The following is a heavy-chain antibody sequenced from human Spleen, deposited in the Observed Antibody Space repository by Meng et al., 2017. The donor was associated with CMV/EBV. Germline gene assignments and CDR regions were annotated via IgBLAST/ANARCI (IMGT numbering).Heavy chain of an antibody. J-gene: IGHJ6*02. V-gene: IGHV1-2*02. CDR2: INPNNGGT. Sequence: ASVKVSCKVSGGSLNTYTISWVRQAPGQGLEWMGWINPNNGGTKYAQKFQDRVTMTRDTSISTAYMELSRLRSDDTAVYYCARGNPVVPAATHYGMDVWGQGTTVTVSS. D-gene: IGHD2-2*01. CDR1: GGSLNTYT. CDR3: ARGNPVVPAATHYGMDV.